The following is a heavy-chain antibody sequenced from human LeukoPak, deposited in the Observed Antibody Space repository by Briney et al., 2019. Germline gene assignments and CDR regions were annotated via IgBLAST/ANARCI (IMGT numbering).Heavy chain of an antibody. J-gene: IGHJ3*02. CDR3: ARDGVAAAANDAFDI. CDR1: GFTFSGYW. Sequence: PGGSLRLSCAASGFTFSGYWMHWVRQAPGKGLVWVSRINSDGSSTSYADSVKGRFTISRDNAKNTLYLQMNSLRAEDTAVYYCARDGVAAAANDAFDIWGQGTMVTVSS. V-gene: IGHV3-74*01. D-gene: IGHD6-13*01. CDR2: INSDGSST.